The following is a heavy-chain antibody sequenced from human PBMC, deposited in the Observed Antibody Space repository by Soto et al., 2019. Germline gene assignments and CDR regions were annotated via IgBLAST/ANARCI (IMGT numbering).Heavy chain of an antibody. CDR1: GGSFSGYY. J-gene: IGHJ4*02. D-gene: IGHD3-22*01. CDR2: INHSGST. V-gene: IGHV4-34*01. CDR3: ARDHYDSGGRPTIDY. Sequence: QVQLQQWGAGLLKPSETLSLTCAVYGGSFSGYYWSWIRQPPGKGLEWIGEINHSGSTNYNPSLKSRVTISVDTSKNQFSLKLSSVTAADTAVYYCARDHYDSGGRPTIDYWGQGTVVTVSS.